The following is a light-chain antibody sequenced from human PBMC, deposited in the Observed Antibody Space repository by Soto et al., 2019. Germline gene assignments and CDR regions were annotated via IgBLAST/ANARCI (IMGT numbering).Light chain of an antibody. Sequence: QSFLTQPASVSGSPGRSITISCTGTSSDVGAYNFVSWYQHHPGRAPKLIIYEVTIRPSGVSNRFSGSKSGNTASLTISGLQAEDEADYYCSSYTTSAPYVFGSGTKVTVL. CDR1: SSDVGAYNF. CDR3: SSYTTSAPYV. CDR2: EVT. J-gene: IGLJ1*01. V-gene: IGLV2-14*01.